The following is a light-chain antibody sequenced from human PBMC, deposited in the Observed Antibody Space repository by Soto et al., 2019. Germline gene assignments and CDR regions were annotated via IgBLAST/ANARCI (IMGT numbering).Light chain of an antibody. J-gene: IGLJ2*01. CDR3: SSYKTSTNRII. Sequence: QSVLTQPASVSGSPGQSITISCGGTGDDIGGYNHVSWYQQHPGKAPKLMIYEVSNRPSGVSNRFSGSKSGNTASLTISGLQAEDEADYYSSSYKTSTNRIIFGGGTKVTVL. CDR1: GDDIGGYNH. CDR2: EVS. V-gene: IGLV2-14*01.